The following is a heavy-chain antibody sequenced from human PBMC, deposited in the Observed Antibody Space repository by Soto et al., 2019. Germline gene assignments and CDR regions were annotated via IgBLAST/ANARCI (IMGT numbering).Heavy chain of an antibody. CDR1: GFTLSSHW. CDR2: INRDGSTI. Sequence: EVQLVESGGGLAQPGGSLRLSCAASGFTLSSHWMHWVRQAPGKGLVWVSRINRDGSTINYDDSVRGRYTSSIDNAKHTLYLQMNSLRAEDTAVYYCARVADCTYSSNCNGRAAFDMWGQGTMVTVSS. J-gene: IGHJ3*02. CDR3: ARVADCTYSSNCNGRAAFDM. V-gene: IGHV3-74*01. D-gene: IGHD6-13*01.